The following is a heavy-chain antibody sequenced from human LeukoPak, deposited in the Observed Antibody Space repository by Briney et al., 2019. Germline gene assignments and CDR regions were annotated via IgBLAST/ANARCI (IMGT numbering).Heavy chain of an antibody. CDR2: IYYSGSP. D-gene: IGHD3-10*01. Sequence: SETLSLTCTVSGGSISNHYWSWIRQPPGKGLEWIGYIYYSGSPNYNPSLRSRVTISVDTSKNQFSLKLTSVTAADTAVYYCARERSMVRGVSWFDPWGQGTLVTVSS. V-gene: IGHV4-59*11. CDR1: GGSISNHY. CDR3: ARERSMVRGVSWFDP. J-gene: IGHJ5*02.